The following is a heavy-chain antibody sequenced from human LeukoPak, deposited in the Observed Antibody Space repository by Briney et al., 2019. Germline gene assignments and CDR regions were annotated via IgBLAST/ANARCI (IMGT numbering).Heavy chain of an antibody. D-gene: IGHD3-10*01. V-gene: IGHV3-49*04. CDR2: IRSKAYGGTT. J-gene: IGHJ5*02. Sequence: GGSLRLSCTASGFTFGDYAMSWVRQAPGKGLEWVGFIRSKAYGGTTEYAASVKGRFTISRDDSKSIAYLQMNSLKTEDTAVYYCTREYYYGSGGENNWFDPWGQGTLVTVSS. CDR3: TREYYYGSGGENNWFDP. CDR1: GFTFGDYA.